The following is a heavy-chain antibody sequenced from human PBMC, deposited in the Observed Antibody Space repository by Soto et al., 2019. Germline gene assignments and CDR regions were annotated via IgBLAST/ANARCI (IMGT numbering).Heavy chain of an antibody. CDR1: GDTFNSYG. J-gene: IGHJ3*01. CDR3: ARDLADVHLWDAFDV. CDR2: IVPMFGTT. D-gene: IGHD6-13*01. V-gene: IGHV1-69*01. Sequence: QVQLVQSGPELKKPGSSVKVSCKAPGDTFNSYGIIWVRQAPGQGLEWMGGIVPMFGTTNLALKFEDRVTITADELTTTVYMEIRGLTSEDTAVYYCARDLADVHLWDAFDVWGHGTRVTVSS.